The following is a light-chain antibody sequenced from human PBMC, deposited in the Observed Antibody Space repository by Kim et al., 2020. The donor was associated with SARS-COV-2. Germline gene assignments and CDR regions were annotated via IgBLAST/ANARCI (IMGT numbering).Light chain of an antibody. CDR2: DAS. Sequence: DFQMTQSPSPLSASVGDRITITCRASQGIGNYLAWYQQKPGKVPKLLMYDASTLQSGVPSRFSGGGSGTDFTLTISSLQPEDVATYYCQKYVTAPLTFGGGTKVDIK. V-gene: IGKV1-27*01. J-gene: IGKJ4*01. CDR1: QGIGNY. CDR3: QKYVTAPLT.